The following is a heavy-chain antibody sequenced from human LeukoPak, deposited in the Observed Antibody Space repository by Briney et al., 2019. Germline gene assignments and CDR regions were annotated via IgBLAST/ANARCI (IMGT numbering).Heavy chain of an antibody. V-gene: IGHV4-59*01. CDR1: GGSISSYY. CDR3: VAGVDVEMAKVGYYYMDV. Sequence: SETLSLTCTVSGGSISSYYWSWIRQPPGKGLEWIGYIYYSGSTNYNPSLKSRVTISVDTSKNQFSLKLSSVTAADTAVYYCVAGVDVEMAKVGYYYMDVWGKGTTVTVSS. CDR2: IYYSGST. D-gene: IGHD5-24*01. J-gene: IGHJ6*03.